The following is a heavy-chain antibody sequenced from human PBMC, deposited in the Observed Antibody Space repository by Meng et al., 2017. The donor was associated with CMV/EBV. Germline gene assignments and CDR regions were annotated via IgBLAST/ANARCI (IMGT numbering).Heavy chain of an antibody. D-gene: IGHD4/OR15-4a*01. V-gene: IGHV4-39*07. Sequence: SETLSLTCTVSGGSISSSNYYWGWIRQPPGRGLEWIGSIYYSGINYYNPSLKSRVTISVDTSKNQFSLKLSSVTAAETAVYYCARGMMDDYGGIYDAFDIWGQGTMVTVSS. CDR3: ARGMMDDYGGIYDAFDI. CDR2: IYYSGIN. J-gene: IGHJ3*02. CDR1: GGSISSSNYY.